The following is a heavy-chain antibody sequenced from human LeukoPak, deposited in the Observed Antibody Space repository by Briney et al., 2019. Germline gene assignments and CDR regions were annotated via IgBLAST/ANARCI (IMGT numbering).Heavy chain of an antibody. CDR1: GFIFSSYS. CDR2: IISSTIYI. Sequence: GGALRLSCAPSGFIFSSYSMNWVRQAPGKGLEWVSSIISSTIYIYYADSLKGRFTISRDNAKNSLYLQMNSLRAEETGVYFCARDFNWSSDYWGQGTLVTVSS. CDR3: ARDFNWSSDY. J-gene: IGHJ4*02. D-gene: IGHD5-24*01. V-gene: IGHV3-21*01.